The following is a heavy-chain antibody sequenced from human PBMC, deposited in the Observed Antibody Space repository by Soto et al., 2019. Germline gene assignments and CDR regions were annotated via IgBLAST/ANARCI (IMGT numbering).Heavy chain of an antibody. CDR3: ARGNYDFWSGYLSFWYFDL. CDR1: GYTFTSYD. Sequence: QVQLVQSGAEVKKPGASVKVSCKASGYTFTSYDINWVRQAPGQALEWMGWMNPNSGNTGYAQKFQGRVTITRNTSISTAYMELSSLRSEDTAVYYCARGNYDFWSGYLSFWYFDLWGRGTLVTVSS. J-gene: IGHJ2*01. CDR2: MNPNSGNT. V-gene: IGHV1-8*01. D-gene: IGHD3-3*01.